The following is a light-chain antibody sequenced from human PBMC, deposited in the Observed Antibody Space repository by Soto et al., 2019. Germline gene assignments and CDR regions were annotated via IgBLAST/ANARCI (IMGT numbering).Light chain of an antibody. J-gene: IGKJ5*01. CDR2: AAD. CDR3: HQLKSYPLT. V-gene: IGKV1-9*01. CDR1: QGISTY. Sequence: DIQLTQSPSFLSASVGDRVTITCRASQGISTYLAWYQQKPGRAPKLLVSAADPLQSGVPSRFSGSGSGTEFTLTIHSLQPEDYATYYCHQLKSYPLTFGQGTRLEIK.